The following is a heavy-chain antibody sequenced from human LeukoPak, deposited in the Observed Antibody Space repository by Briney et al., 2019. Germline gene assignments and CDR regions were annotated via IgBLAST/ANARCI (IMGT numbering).Heavy chain of an antibody. Sequence: SGTLSLTCAVSGGSISSSNWWSWVRQPPGKGLEWIGEIYHSGSTNYNPSLKSRVTISVDTSKNQVSLKLSSVTAANTAVYYCARGRIASGAYYYYMDVWGKGITVTVSS. J-gene: IGHJ6*03. CDR2: IYHSGST. D-gene: IGHD2-21*01. CDR1: GGSISSSNW. V-gene: IGHV4-4*02. CDR3: ARGRIASGAYYYYMDV.